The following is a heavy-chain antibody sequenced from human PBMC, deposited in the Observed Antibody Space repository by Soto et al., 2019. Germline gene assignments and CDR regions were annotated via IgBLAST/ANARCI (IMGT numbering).Heavy chain of an antibody. D-gene: IGHD4-17*01. J-gene: IGHJ6*03. CDR2: IYYSGST. Sequence: SETLSLTCTVSGGSISSYYWSWIRQPPGKGLEWIGYIYYSGSTNYNPSLKSRVTISVDTSKNQFSLKLSSVTAADTAVYYCARDLKKDYGDLAWYMDVWGKGPTVTVSS. V-gene: IGHV4-59*01. CDR1: GGSISSYY. CDR3: ARDLKKDYGDLAWYMDV.